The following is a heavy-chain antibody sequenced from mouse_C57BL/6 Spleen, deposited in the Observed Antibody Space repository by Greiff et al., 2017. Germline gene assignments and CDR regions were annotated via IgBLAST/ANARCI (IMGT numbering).Heavy chain of an antibody. Sequence: EVMLVESGGGLVQPGGSLKLSCAASGFTFSDYYMYWVRQTPEKRLEWVADISNGGGSPSYPDTVKGRFTISRDNAKNTLYLQMSRLKSEDTAMYYCDKTDYSNYYFDYWGQGTTLTVSS. V-gene: IGHV5-12*01. D-gene: IGHD2-5*01. CDR3: DKTDYSNYYFDY. CDR1: GFTFSDYY. CDR2: ISNGGGSP. J-gene: IGHJ2*01.